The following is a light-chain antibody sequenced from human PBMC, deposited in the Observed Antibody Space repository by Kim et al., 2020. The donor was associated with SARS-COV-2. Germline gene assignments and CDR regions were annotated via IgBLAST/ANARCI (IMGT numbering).Light chain of an antibody. CDR3: QQYDTTPQT. CDR2: GAS. V-gene: IGKV3-20*01. Sequence: SPGERATLSCRASQSVSSTYLVWYQQKPGQSPRLLIYGASTRATGIPDRFSGSGSGTDFTLTISRLEPEDFAVYYCQQYDTTPQTFGQGTRVEIK. J-gene: IGKJ1*01. CDR1: QSVSSTY.